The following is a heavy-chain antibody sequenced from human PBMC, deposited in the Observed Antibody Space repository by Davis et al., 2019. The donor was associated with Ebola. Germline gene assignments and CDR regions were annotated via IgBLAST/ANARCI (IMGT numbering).Heavy chain of an antibody. CDR2: ISYDGSNK. V-gene: IGHV3-30*03. D-gene: IGHD3-10*01. CDR3: ARDHGGFGELLFSGYFDY. CDR1: GFTFSSYG. Sequence: GESLKISCAASGFTFSSYGMHWVRQAPGKGLEWVAVISYDGSNKYYADSVKGRFAISRDNAKNSLYLQMNSLRDEDTAVYYCARDHGGFGELLFSGYFDYWGQGTLVTVSS. J-gene: IGHJ4*02.